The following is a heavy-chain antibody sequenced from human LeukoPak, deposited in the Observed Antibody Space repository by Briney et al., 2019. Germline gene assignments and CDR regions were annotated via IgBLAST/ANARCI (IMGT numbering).Heavy chain of an antibody. D-gene: IGHD6-19*01. CDR2: ISSSSSYI. CDR1: GFTFSSYS. CDR3: ARGPGYSSGWYPR. J-gene: IGHJ4*02. V-gene: IGHV3-21*01. Sequence: KPGGSLRLSCVASGFTFSSYSMNWVRQAPGKGLEWVSSISSSSSYIYYADSVKGRFTISRDNAKNSLYLQMNSLRAEDTAVYYRARGPGYSSGWYPRWGQGTLVTVSS.